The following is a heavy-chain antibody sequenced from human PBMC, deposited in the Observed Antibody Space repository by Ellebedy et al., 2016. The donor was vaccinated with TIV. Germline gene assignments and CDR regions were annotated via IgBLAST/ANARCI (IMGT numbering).Heavy chain of an antibody. CDR3: AREGNWGRAFDV. D-gene: IGHD7-27*01. Sequence: GESLKISXVASGFTFSNYWMTWVRQAPGKGLEWVADIKYDGSEEHYVDSVKGRFTISRDNADNSLYLQMNSLRVEDTAVYYCAREGNWGRAFDVWGQGTMVSVSS. CDR2: IKYDGSEE. J-gene: IGHJ3*01. CDR1: GFTFSNYW. V-gene: IGHV3-7*01.